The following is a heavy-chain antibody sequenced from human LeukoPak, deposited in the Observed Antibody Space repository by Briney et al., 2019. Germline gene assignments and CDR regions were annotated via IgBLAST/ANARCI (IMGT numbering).Heavy chain of an antibody. Sequence: SQTLSLTCTVSGGSISSGDYYWSWIRQPPGKGLEWIGYIYYSGSTYYNPSLKSRVTISVDTSKNQFSLKLSSVTAADTAVYYCARAPYDFWSGYTNYYYYSMDVWGQGTTVTVSS. CDR2: IYYSGST. D-gene: IGHD3-3*01. CDR3: ARAPYDFWSGYTNYYYYSMDV. CDR1: GGSISSGDYY. J-gene: IGHJ6*02. V-gene: IGHV4-30-4*01.